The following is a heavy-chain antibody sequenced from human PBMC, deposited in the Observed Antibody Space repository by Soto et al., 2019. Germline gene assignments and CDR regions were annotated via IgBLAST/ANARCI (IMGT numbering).Heavy chain of an antibody. Sequence: PSETLSLTCTVSGGSISSGGYYWSWIRQHPGKGLEWIGYIYYSGSAYYNPSLRSRVTISVDTSKNQFSLKLSSVTAADTAVYYCARSSVADCSGGSCPASLDPAQYYYYYGMDVWGQGTTVTVSS. CDR1: GGSISSGGYY. CDR2: IYYSGSA. V-gene: IGHV4-31*03. J-gene: IGHJ6*02. D-gene: IGHD2-15*01. CDR3: ARSSVADCSGGSCPASLDPAQYYYYYGMDV.